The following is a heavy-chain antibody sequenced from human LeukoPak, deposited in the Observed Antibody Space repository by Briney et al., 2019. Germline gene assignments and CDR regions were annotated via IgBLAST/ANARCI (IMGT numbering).Heavy chain of an antibody. Sequence: ASVKVSCKASGGTFSSYAISWVRQAPGQGLEWMGWISAYNGNTNYAQKLQGRVTMTTDTSTSTPYMELRSLRSDDTAVYYCARLRLLRLGELSSDFDYWGQGTLVTVSS. CDR1: GGTFSSYA. CDR2: ISAYNGNT. D-gene: IGHD3-16*02. V-gene: IGHV1-18*01. J-gene: IGHJ4*02. CDR3: ARLRLLRLGELSSDFDY.